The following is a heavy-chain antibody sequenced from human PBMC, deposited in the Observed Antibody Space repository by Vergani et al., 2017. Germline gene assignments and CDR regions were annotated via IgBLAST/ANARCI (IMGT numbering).Heavy chain of an antibody. Sequence: EVQLLESGGGLVQPGGSLRLSCVASGFIFSGYAMMWGRQAPGKGLEWVSTLSASDRRTHYADSVKGRFTISRDNSKNTLFLHMNSLRPEDTAVYYCAKVGRSEVAGTFGAFDIWGQGTMVTVSS. V-gene: IGHV3-23*01. CDR3: AKVGRSEVAGTFGAFDI. J-gene: IGHJ3*02. D-gene: IGHD6-19*01. CDR2: LSASDRRT. CDR1: GFIFSGYA.